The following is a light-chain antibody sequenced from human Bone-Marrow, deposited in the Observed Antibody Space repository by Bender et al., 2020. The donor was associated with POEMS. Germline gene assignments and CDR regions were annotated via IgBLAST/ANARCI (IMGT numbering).Light chain of an antibody. J-gene: IGLJ3*02. Sequence: QSVLTQPPSASGTPGQRVTISCSGGSSNIGAHAVNWYQHLPGTAPKLLIYSSHRRPSDVPDRCSGSRSGTSDYLASSRLQSEDEADYYWAVRDDNRNGREFGGGTKLTDL. CDR2: SSH. V-gene: IGLV1-44*01. CDR1: SSNIGAHA. CDR3: AVRDDNRNGRE.